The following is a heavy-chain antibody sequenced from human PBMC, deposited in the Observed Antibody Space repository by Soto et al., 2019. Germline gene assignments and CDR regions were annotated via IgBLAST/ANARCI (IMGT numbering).Heavy chain of an antibody. D-gene: IGHD6-19*01. CDR2: IYHSGST. Sequence: QVQLQESGPGLVKPSGTLSLTCAVSGGSISSSNWWSWVRQPPGKGLERIGEIYHSGSTNYNPSLRRRVTISVDKSKNQLSLKLSSVTAADTAVYYCATVAVAGTRVDYWGQGTLVTVSS. J-gene: IGHJ4*02. V-gene: IGHV4-4*02. CDR3: ATVAVAGTRVDY. CDR1: GGSISSSNW.